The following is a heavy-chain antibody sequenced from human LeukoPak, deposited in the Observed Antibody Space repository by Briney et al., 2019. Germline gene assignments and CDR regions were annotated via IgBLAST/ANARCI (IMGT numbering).Heavy chain of an antibody. V-gene: IGHV3-48*04. CDR1: GFTFSSYS. CDR2: ISSSSSTI. Sequence: GGSLKLSCAASGFTFSSYSMNWVRQAPGKGLEWVSSISSSSSTIYNADSVKGRFTISRDNAKNSLYLQMNSLRAEDTAVYYCASRGSYGYSDYWGQGTLVTVSS. J-gene: IGHJ4*02. CDR3: ASRGSYGYSDY. D-gene: IGHD5-18*01.